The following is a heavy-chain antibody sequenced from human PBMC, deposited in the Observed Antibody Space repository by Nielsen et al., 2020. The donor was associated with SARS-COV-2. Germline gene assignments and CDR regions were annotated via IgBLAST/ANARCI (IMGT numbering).Heavy chain of an antibody. Sequence: GGSLRLSCAASGFTFSSYAMHWVRQAPGKGLEWVAVISYDGSNKYYADSVKGRFTISRDNSKNTLYLQVNSLRAEDTAVYYCARDILEDIVVVVAATPYYGMDVWGQGTTVTVSS. V-gene: IGHV3-30*04. J-gene: IGHJ6*02. CDR2: ISYDGSNK. CDR1: GFTFSSYA. D-gene: IGHD2-15*01. CDR3: ARDILEDIVVVVAATPYYGMDV.